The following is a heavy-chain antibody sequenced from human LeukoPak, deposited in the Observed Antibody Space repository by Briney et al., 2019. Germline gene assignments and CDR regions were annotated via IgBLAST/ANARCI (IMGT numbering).Heavy chain of an antibody. J-gene: IGHJ4*02. D-gene: IGHD3-22*01. Sequence: SETLSLTCTVSGGSISRSSYSWGWIRQPPGKGLEWIGNIYYTGRTHYNPSLKSRVTISVDTSKNQFSLKLSSVTAADTAVYHCARLDSSGPPDYWGQGTLVTVSS. CDR2: IYYTGRT. CDR3: ARLDSSGPPDY. CDR1: GGSISRSSYS. V-gene: IGHV4-39*01.